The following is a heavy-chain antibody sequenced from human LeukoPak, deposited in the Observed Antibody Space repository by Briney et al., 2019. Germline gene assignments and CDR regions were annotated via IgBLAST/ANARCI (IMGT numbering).Heavy chain of an antibody. CDR1: GYTFTGYY. Sequence: ASVKVSRKASGYTFTGYYMHWVRQAPGQGLEWMGRINPNSGGTNYVQKFQGRVTMTRDTSISTAYMELSRLRSDDTAVYYCARDAGYSGSYYDEPFDYGGQGTLVTVSS. CDR2: INPNSGGT. CDR3: ARDAGYSGSYYDEPFDY. V-gene: IGHV1-2*06. J-gene: IGHJ4*02. D-gene: IGHD1-26*01.